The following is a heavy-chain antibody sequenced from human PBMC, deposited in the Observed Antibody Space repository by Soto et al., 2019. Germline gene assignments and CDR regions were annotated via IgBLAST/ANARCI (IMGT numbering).Heavy chain of an antibody. CDR3: ARDDSDYGNDDL. Sequence: ARRWARQAPGQGLEWMGGIIPIFGTANYAQKFQGRVTITADESTSTAYMELSSLRSEDTAVHYCARDDSDYGNDDLWGQGTLVTVSS. V-gene: IGHV1-69*01. CDR1: A. J-gene: IGHJ5*02. CDR2: IIPIFGTA. D-gene: IGHD4-17*01.